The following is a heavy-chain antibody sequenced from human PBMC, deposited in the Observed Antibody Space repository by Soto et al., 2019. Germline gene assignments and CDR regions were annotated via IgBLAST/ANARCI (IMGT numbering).Heavy chain of an antibody. CDR1: GDSISSSSYY. Sequence: PSETLSLTCPFSGDSISSSSYYWGWIRPPPGKGLEWIGSIYYSGSTYYNPSLKSRVTISVDTSKNQFSLKLSSVTAADTAVYYCAREREEQLVPLYFDYWGQGTLVTVSA. CDR2: IYYSGST. CDR3: AREREEQLVPLYFDY. D-gene: IGHD6-13*01. V-gene: IGHV4-39*02. J-gene: IGHJ4*02.